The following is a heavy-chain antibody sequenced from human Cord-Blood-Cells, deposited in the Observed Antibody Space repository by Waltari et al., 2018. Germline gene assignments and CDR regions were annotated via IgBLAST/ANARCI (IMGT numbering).Heavy chain of an antibody. J-gene: IGHJ4*02. CDR2: IYYSGST. Sequence: QLHLQESGPGLVKPSATLSLTCTVSGGSISSSSYYWGWLRQPPGKGLVWIGCIYYSGSTYYNPSLKSRVTISVDTSKTQFALKLSSVTAADTAVYYCASLIVATIDYWGQGTLVTVSS. CDR3: ASLIVATIDY. CDR1: GGSISSSSYY. V-gene: IGHV4-39*01. D-gene: IGHD5-12*01.